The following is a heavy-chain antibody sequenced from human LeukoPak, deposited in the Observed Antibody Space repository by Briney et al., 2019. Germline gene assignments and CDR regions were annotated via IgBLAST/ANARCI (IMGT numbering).Heavy chain of an antibody. CDR3: ARAGGRSWFDP. Sequence: GASVKVSCKASGYTFTGYYMHWVRQAPGQGLEWMGWINPNSGGTNYAQKFQGRVTMTTDTSMSTAYMELSRLTFDDTAVYYCARAGGRSWFDPWGQGTLVTVSS. V-gene: IGHV1-2*02. J-gene: IGHJ5*02. CDR2: INPNSGGT. CDR1: GYTFTGYY.